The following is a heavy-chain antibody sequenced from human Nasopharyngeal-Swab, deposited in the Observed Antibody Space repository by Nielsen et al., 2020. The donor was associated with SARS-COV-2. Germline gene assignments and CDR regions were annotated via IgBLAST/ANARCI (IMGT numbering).Heavy chain of an antibody. D-gene: IGHD2-15*01. CDR2: ISHTGST. CDR3: ASVYCSGGSCYSMDS. J-gene: IGHJ4*02. Sequence: GSLRLSCAVYGGSFSDYYWSWIRQPPGKGLEWIGEISHTGSTNYNPSLKSRVTISVDTSKNQFSLKLSSVTAADTAVYYCASVYCSGGSCYSMDSWGQGTLVTVSS. CDR1: GGSFSDYY. V-gene: IGHV4-34*01.